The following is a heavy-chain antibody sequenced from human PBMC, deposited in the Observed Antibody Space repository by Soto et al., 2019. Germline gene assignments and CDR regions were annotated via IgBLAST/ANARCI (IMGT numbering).Heavy chain of an antibody. CDR1: GFTFSSYA. D-gene: IGHD6-19*01. Sequence: EVQLLESGGGLVQPGGSLRLSCAASGFTFSSYAMSWVRQAPGKGLEWVSAISGSGGSTYYADSVKGRFTISRDNSKNTLYLQMNSLRAEDTAVYYCAKDERISGWYGGYFDYWGQGTLVTVSS. CDR2: ISGSGGST. J-gene: IGHJ4*02. V-gene: IGHV3-23*01. CDR3: AKDERISGWYGGYFDY.